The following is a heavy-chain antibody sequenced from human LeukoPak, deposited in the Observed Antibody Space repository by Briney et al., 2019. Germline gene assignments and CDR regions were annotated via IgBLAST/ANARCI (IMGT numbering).Heavy chain of an antibody. CDR3: ARDPSPAHSIVVVIGSRYGFDI. V-gene: IGHV3-48*01. D-gene: IGHD2-21*01. J-gene: IGHJ3*02. CDR1: GFTFNSFN. Sequence: GGSLRLSCAASGFTFNSFNMNWVRQAPAKGLEWISYISSSSSTIYYADSVKGRFTISRDNAKNSLSLQMNSLRAEDTAVYYCARDPSPAHSIVVVIGSRYGFDIWGQGTMVTVSS. CDR2: ISSSSSTI.